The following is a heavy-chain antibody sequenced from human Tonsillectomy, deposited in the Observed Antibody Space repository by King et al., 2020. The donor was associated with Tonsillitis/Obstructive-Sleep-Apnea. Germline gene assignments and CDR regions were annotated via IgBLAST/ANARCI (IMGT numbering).Heavy chain of an antibody. Sequence: QLVQSGAEVKKPGESLKISCKGSGYSFTSYWIGWVRQMPGKGLEWMGIIYPGDTDTRYSPSFQGQVTISADKSISTAYLQWSSLKASDTAMYYCARHTGRMVQREYYYYYYYMDVWVKGTTVTVSS. V-gene: IGHV5-51*01. CDR2: IYPGDTDT. CDR3: ARHTGRMVQREYYYYYYYMDV. CDR1: GYSFTSYW. D-gene: IGHD3-10*01. J-gene: IGHJ6*03.